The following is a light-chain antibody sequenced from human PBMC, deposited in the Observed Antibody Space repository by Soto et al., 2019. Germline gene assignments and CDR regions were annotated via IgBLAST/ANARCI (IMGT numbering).Light chain of an antibody. CDR1: QSVADN. CDR3: QQYNSYSRT. CDR2: AAS. Sequence: IVMTQSPATLSVSPGERATLSCRASQSVADNYLAWYQQKPGQPPRILIYAASHRDTGIPDTFRGSGSGTEFTLTISRLQPDDFATYYCQQYNSYSRTFGQGTKVDIK. V-gene: IGKV3D-15*01. J-gene: IGKJ1*01.